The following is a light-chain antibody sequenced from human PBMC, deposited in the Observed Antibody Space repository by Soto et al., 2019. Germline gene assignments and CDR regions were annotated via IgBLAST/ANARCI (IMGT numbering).Light chain of an antibody. V-gene: IGKV3-20*01. CDR2: GAS. CDR3: QQYGTSPPT. CDR1: QSVTSNY. Sequence: EIMLTQSPGTLSLSPGERATLSCRASQSVTSNYLAWYQRKPGQAPRLLIYGASSRATGIPDRFSGSGSGTDFTLTITRLQPEDFALFYCQQYGTSPPTFGQGTKVEIK. J-gene: IGKJ1*01.